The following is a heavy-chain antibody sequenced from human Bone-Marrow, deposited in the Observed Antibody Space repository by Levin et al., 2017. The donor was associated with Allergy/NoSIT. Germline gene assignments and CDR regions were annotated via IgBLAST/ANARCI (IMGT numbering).Heavy chain of an antibody. CDR3: ARSVDGEFDY. D-gene: IGHD3-10*01. CDR2: IFYSGST. V-gene: IGHV4-59*01. J-gene: IGHJ4*02. Sequence: SQTLSLTCTVSGGSISGYYWSWAQQPPGKGLEWVGHIFYSGSTNYNPSLKSRVTISINTSKNQFSINLTSVTAADTAFYYCARSVDGEFDYWGQGTLVTVSS. CDR1: GGSISGYY.